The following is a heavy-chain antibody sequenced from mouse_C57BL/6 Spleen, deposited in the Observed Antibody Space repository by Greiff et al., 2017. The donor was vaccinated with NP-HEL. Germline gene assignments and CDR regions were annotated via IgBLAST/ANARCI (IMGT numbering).Heavy chain of an antibody. J-gene: IGHJ1*03. V-gene: IGHV1-74*04. CDR2: IHPSDSDT. D-gene: IGHD1-1*01. CDR3: ALITTVVARGYFDV. Sequence: VKLQESGAELVKPGASVKVSCKASGYTFTSYWMHWVKQRPGQGLEWIGRIHPSDSDTTYNQKFKGKATLTVDKSSSAAYMQLSSLTSEDSAVYYCALITTVVARGYFDVWGTGTTVTVSS. CDR1: GYTFTSYW.